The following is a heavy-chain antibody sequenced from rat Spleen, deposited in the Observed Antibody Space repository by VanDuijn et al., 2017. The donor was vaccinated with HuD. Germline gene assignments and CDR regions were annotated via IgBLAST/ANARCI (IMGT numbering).Heavy chain of an antibody. V-gene: IGHV5-31*01. D-gene: IGHD1-4*01. Sequence: EVQLVESGGGLVQPGRSLKLSCVASGFTFKNYWMTWIRQAPGKGLEWVASMINIGDSIYYPDSVKGRFTISRDNAKNTLSLQMDSLRTEDTATYYCATPTPGIPFAYWGQGTLVTVSS. J-gene: IGHJ3*01. CDR3: ATPTPGIPFAY. CDR2: MINIGDSI. CDR1: GFTFKNYW.